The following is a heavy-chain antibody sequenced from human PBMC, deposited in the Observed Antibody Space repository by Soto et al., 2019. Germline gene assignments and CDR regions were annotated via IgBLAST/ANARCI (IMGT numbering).Heavy chain of an antibody. CDR3: TTRYCSGGSCSYFDY. D-gene: IGHD2-15*01. CDR1: GGSISSSNW. J-gene: IGHJ4*02. Sequence: VQLQESGPGLVKPSGTLSLTCAVSGGSISSSNWWSWVRQPPGKGLEWIGRIKSKTDGGTTDYAAPVKGRFTISRDDSKNTLYLQMNSLKTEDTAVYYCTTRYCSGGSCSYFDYWGQGTLVTVSS. V-gene: IGHV3-15*01. CDR2: IKSKTDGGTT.